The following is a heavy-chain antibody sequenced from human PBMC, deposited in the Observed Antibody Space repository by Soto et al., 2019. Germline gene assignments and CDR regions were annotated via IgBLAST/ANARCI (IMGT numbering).Heavy chain of an antibody. CDR1: GFTFDDYT. CDR3: AKDIRDFWSGYYGGAYYYGMDV. Sequence: GGSLRLSCAASGFTFDDYTMHWVRQAPGKGLEWVSLISWDGGSTYYADSVKGRFTISRDNSKNSLYLQMNSLRTEDTALYYCAKDIRDFWSGYYGGAYYYGMDVWGQGTTVTVSS. CDR2: ISWDGGST. J-gene: IGHJ6*02. D-gene: IGHD3-3*01. V-gene: IGHV3-43*01.